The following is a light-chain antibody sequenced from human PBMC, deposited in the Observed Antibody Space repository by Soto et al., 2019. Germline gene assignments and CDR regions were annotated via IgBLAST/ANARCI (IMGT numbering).Light chain of an antibody. CDR2: GAS. CDR1: QSVSTD. Sequence: VMTQSPPTLSVSPGERATLSCRASQSVSTDLAWYQQKPGQAPGLLIYGASTRATDVPARFSGGGSGTEFPRTISSLHSEDVAIYYCQQYNDWPPITFGPGTKVDIK. CDR3: QQYNDWPPIT. J-gene: IGKJ3*01. V-gene: IGKV3-15*01.